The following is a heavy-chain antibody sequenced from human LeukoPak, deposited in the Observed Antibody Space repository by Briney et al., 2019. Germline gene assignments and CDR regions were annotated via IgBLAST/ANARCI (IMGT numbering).Heavy chain of an antibody. D-gene: IGHD3-22*01. CDR3: ARDEYYYDSSTGFDY. J-gene: IGHJ4*02. CDR2: ISSSGSTI. V-gene: IGHV3-48*04. CDR1: GFTFSNYG. Sequence: GGSLRLSCAASGFTFSNYGMHWVRQAPGKGLEWVSYISSSGSTIYYADSVKGRFTISRDNAKNSLYLQMNSLRAEDTAVYYCARDEYYYDSSTGFDYWGQGTLVTVSS.